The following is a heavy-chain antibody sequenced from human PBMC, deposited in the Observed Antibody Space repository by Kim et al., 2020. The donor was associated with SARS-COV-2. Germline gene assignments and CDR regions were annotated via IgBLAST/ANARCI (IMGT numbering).Heavy chain of an antibody. D-gene: IGHD5-18*01. CDR1: GGSFSGYY. CDR3: AQGVTRRWLDTDAFDI. CDR2: INHSGST. J-gene: IGHJ3*02. Sequence: SETLSLTCAVYGGSFSGYYWSWIRQPPGKGLEWIGEINHSGSTNYNPSLKSRVTISVDTSKNQFSLKLSSVTAADTAVYYCAQGVTRRWLDTDAFDIWGQGTMVTVSS. V-gene: IGHV4-34*01.